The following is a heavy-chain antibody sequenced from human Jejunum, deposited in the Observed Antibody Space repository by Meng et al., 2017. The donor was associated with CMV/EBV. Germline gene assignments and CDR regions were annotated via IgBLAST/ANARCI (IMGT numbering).Heavy chain of an antibody. V-gene: IGHV3-21*01. J-gene: IGHJ4*02. Sequence: SGFTFSSSAMNWVRQAPGKGLEWVSFIGSSGRTIYFADSVKDRFTISRDNAKNSLYLQMNNLTVEDTAMYYCTRGGWRYSFGSFDYWGQGALVTVSS. CDR2: IGSSGRTI. CDR3: TRGGWRYSFGSFDY. D-gene: IGHD5-18*01. CDR1: GFTFSSSA.